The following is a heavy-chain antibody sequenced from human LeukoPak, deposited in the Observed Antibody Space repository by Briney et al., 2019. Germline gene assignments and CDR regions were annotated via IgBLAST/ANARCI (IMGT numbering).Heavy chain of an antibody. CDR3: ARDPDGSGSYS. Sequence: PSETLSLTCTVSGGSISSYYWSWLRQPPGKGLEWIGYIYYSGSTNYNPSLKSRVTISVDTSKNQFSLKLSSVTAADTAVYYCARDPDGSGSYSWGQGTLVTVSS. J-gene: IGHJ5*02. V-gene: IGHV4-59*01. CDR2: IYYSGST. D-gene: IGHD3-10*01. CDR1: GGSISSYY.